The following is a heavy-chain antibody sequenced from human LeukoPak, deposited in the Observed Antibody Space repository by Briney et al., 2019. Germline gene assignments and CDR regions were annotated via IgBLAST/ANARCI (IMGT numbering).Heavy chain of an antibody. J-gene: IGHJ3*02. Sequence: PGRSLRLSCAASGFTFDDYAMYWVRQAPGKGLEWVADIKQDGSEKYYVDSVKGRFTISRDNAKNSLYLQMNSLRAEDTAVYYCARDIEPYSSSPGGAFDIWGQGTMVTVSS. CDR3: ARDIEPYSSSPGGAFDI. D-gene: IGHD6-6*01. V-gene: IGHV3-7*01. CDR1: GFTFDDYA. CDR2: IKQDGSEK.